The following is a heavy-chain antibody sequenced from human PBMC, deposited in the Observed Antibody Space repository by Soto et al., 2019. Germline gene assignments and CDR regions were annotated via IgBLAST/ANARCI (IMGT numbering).Heavy chain of an antibody. CDR1: GFSISINY. V-gene: IGHV3-53*02. Sequence: EVQLVETGGGLIQPGGSLRLSCAASGFSISINYMSWVRQAPGKGLEWVSIIHSGGNTDYADSVKGRFTVSRDNSKNTVYLQMNSLRAEDTAIYYCASIAAAEGFDPWGQGTLVTVSS. CDR3: ASIAAAEGFDP. CDR2: IHSGGNT. J-gene: IGHJ5*02. D-gene: IGHD6-25*01.